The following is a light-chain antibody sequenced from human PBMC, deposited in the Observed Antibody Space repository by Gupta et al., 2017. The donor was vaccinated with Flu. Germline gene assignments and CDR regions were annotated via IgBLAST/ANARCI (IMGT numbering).Light chain of an antibody. CDR3: QQDGSSPYS. V-gene: IGKV3-20*01. Sequence: EIVLTQSPGTLSLSPGERATLSCRASQSVFSRYLAWYQQKLGQAPRLLIYGASNRATGIPDRFSGSGSGTDFTLTINRLEPEDFAVYYCQQDGSSPYSFGQGTKVEIK. J-gene: IGKJ2*03. CDR1: QSVFSRY. CDR2: GAS.